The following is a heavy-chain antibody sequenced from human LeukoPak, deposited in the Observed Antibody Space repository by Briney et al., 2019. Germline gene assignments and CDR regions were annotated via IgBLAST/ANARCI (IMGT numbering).Heavy chain of an antibody. CDR1: GFPFGSYG. Sequence: GGSLRLSCAASGFPFGSYGMHWVRQAPGKGLEWVAVLSYDGSNEYYADSVKGRFTISRDNSKNTLYLQMNSLRVEDTAVYYCAGSWFYRDYFEYWGQGTLVTVSS. D-gene: IGHD3-10*01. CDR2: LSYDGSNE. V-gene: IGHV3-30*03. J-gene: IGHJ4*02. CDR3: AGSWFYRDYFEY.